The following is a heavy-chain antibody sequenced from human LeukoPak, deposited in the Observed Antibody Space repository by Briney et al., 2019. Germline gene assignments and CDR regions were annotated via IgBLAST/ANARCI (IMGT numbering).Heavy chain of an antibody. CDR2: ISAYNGNT. J-gene: IGHJ4*02. V-gene: IGHV1-18*01. Sequence: GASVTVSCKASGYTFTNYAIGWVRQAPGQGLEWMGWISAYNGNTNYAQKLQGRVALATDASSSTAYMELRSLRSDDTAVYYCARGGSGWSRDYWGQGTLVTVSS. D-gene: IGHD6-19*01. CDR1: GYTFTNYA. CDR3: ARGGSGWSRDY.